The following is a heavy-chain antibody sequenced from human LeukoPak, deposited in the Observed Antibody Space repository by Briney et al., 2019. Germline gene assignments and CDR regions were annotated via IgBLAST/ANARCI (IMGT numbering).Heavy chain of an antibody. V-gene: IGHV3-30*02. CDR2: IRYDGSNK. D-gene: IGHD6-13*01. J-gene: IGHJ4*02. CDR1: GFTFSSYG. CDR3: ARRESIAAAGGFDY. Sequence: PGGSPRLSCAASGFTFSSYGMHWVRQAPGKGLEWVAFIRYDGSNKYYADSEKGRFTISRDNSKNTLYLQMNSLRAEDTAVYYCARRESIAAAGGFDYWGQGTLVTVSS.